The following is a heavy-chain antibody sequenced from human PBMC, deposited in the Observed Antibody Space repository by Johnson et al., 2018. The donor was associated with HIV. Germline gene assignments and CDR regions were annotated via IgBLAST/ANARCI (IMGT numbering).Heavy chain of an antibody. CDR1: GFTFSSYD. Sequence: VQLLESGGGVVQPGRSLILSCAASGFTFSSYDMHWVRQATGKGLEWVSAIGTAGDTYYPGSVKGRFTISRENAKNSLYLQMNSLRAGDTAVYYCARGDRYHAFDIWGQGTMVTVSS. CDR3: ARGDRYHAFDI. V-gene: IGHV3-13*01. D-gene: IGHD3-16*02. CDR2: IGTAGDT. J-gene: IGHJ3*02.